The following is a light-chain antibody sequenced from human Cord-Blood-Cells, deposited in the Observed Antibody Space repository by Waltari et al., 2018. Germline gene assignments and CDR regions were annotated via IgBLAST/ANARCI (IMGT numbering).Light chain of an antibody. CDR3: QQYYSYPT. Sequence: AIRMTQSPSSLSAPTGDSVTITCRASQGISSYLAWYQQKPGTAPKLLIYAASTLQSGVPSRFSGSGSGTDFTLTSSCLQSEDFATYYCQQYYSYPTFGQGTRLEIK. CDR2: AAS. J-gene: IGKJ5*01. CDR1: QGISSY. V-gene: IGKV1-8*01.